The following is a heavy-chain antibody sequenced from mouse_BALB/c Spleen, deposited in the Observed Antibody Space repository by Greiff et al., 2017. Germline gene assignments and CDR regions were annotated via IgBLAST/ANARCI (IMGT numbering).Heavy chain of an antibody. Sequence: QVQLQQSGAELVKPGASVKLSCKASGYTFTSYYMYWVKQRPGQGLEWIGEINPSNGRTNYNEKFKSKATLTVDKSSSTAYMQLSSLTSEDSAVYYCARGGGPWFAYWGQGTLVTVSA. CDR3: ARGGGPWFAY. J-gene: IGHJ3*01. V-gene: IGHV1S81*02. CDR1: GYTFTSYY. CDR2: INPSNGRT. D-gene: IGHD1-1*02.